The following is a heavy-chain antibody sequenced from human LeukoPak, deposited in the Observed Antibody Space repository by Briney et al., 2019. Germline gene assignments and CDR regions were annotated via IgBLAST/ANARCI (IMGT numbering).Heavy chain of an antibody. Sequence: PGGSLRLSCAASGFPFSSYGMHWVRQAPGKGLEWVAAISNDGNNKFYADSVKGRFTMSRDNPKNTMNLQMNSLRDEDTAVYYCAKTGSSSWYLACWFDPWGQGTLVTVSS. CDR2: ISNDGNNK. D-gene: IGHD6-13*01. CDR3: AKTGSSSWYLACWFDP. CDR1: GFPFSSYG. V-gene: IGHV3-30*18. J-gene: IGHJ5*02.